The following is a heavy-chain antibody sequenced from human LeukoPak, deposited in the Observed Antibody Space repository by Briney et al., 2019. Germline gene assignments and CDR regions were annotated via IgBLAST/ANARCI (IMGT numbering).Heavy chain of an antibody. CDR3: ATRVWFGELY. CDR2: INHSGST. J-gene: IGHJ4*02. D-gene: IGHD3-10*01. V-gene: IGHV4-34*01. CDR1: GGSFSGYY. Sequence: SETLSLTCAVYGGSFSGYYWSWIRQPPGKGREWIGEINHSGSTNYNPSLKSRVTISVDTSKNQFSLKLRSVTAADTAVYYCATRVWFGELYWGQGTLVTVSS.